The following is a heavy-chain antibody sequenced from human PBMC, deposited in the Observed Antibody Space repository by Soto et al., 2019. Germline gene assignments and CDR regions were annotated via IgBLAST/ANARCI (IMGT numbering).Heavy chain of an antibody. CDR1: GFTFNTYG. CDR3: ARPLVAPVAGPYYYGMDV. CDR2: IWYDGNTK. Sequence: HPGGSLRLSCAASGFTFNTYGFNWVRRAPGKGLEWVAVIWYDGNTKYYADSVKGRFTISRDNLKNTLYLQMNSLTAEDTAVYYCARPLVAPVAGPYYYGMDVWGQGTTVTVSS. D-gene: IGHD6-19*01. J-gene: IGHJ6*02. V-gene: IGHV3-33*01.